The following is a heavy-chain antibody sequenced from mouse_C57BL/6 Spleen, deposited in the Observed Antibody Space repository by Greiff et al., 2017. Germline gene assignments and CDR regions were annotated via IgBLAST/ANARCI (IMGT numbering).Heavy chain of an antibody. CDR3: ARGDYGKGYYAMDY. Sequence: QVQLQQSGAELVKPGASVKISCKASGYAFRSYWMNWVQQRPGKGLEWFGQIYPGDGDTNYNGKLKGKATLTADKSSSTAYMQLSSLNAEDSAVYFCARGDYGKGYYAMDYWGQGTSVTVSS. D-gene: IGHD1-1*01. CDR2: IYPGDGDT. J-gene: IGHJ4*01. CDR1: GYAFRSYW. V-gene: IGHV1-80*01.